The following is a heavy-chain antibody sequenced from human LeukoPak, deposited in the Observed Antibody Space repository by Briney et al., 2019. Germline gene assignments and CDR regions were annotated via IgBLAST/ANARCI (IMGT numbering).Heavy chain of an antibody. Sequence: GGSLRLSCAASGFPFSGYAMGWVRQAPRKGLEWVSAITASSGGTYYADSVKVRFTISRDNSKNTLYLQINSLRAEDAAIYYCAKIRFYYDSSFDYWYFDLWGRGTLVTVSS. CDR2: ITASSGGT. J-gene: IGHJ2*01. CDR3: AKIRFYYDSSFDYWYFDL. D-gene: IGHD3-22*01. CDR1: GFPFSGYA. V-gene: IGHV3-23*01.